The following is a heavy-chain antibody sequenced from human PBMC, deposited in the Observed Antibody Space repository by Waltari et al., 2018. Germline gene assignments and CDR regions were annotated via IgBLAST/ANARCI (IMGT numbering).Heavy chain of an antibody. D-gene: IGHD7-27*01. CDR2: ISSDGSAI. Sequence: EVQLVESGGGLVQPGGSLRLSCAASGFSFSSSWMHWVRQAPGKGLMGVSRISSDGSAIIYADSVKGRFTISRDNAKNTLYLQMNSLRSEDTATYYCALLEANWGYFDFWGQGTLVTVSS. CDR3: ALLEANWGYFDF. CDR1: GFSFSSSW. V-gene: IGHV3-74*01. J-gene: IGHJ5*01.